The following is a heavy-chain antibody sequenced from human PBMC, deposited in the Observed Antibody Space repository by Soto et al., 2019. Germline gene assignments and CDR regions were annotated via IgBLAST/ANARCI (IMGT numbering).Heavy chain of an antibody. CDR1: GFTFSRYW. CDR2: INQDGSEK. V-gene: IGHV3-7*01. CDR3: ATGGSSQLGS. Sequence: PGGSLRLSCAASGFTFSRYWMSWVRQAPGKGLEWVANINQDGSEKYYVDSVKGRFTISRDNAKNSLYLQMNGLRAEDSAVYYCATGGSSQLGSWGQGTLVTVSS. J-gene: IGHJ5*02. D-gene: IGHD2-2*01.